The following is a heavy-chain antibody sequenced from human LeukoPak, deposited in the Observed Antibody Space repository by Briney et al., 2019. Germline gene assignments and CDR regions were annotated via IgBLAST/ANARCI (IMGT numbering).Heavy chain of an antibody. V-gene: IGHV3-30*04. J-gene: IGHJ4*02. Sequence: GRSLRLSCAACGITFSSYAMHWVRQAPGKGLEWVAVISYDGSNKYYADSVKGRFTISRDNSKNTLYLQMNSLRAEDTAVYYCPRVMGRYCSSTSCYVDYWGQGTLVTVSS. D-gene: IGHD2-2*01. CDR3: PRVMGRYCSSTSCYVDY. CDR1: GITFSSYA. CDR2: ISYDGSNK.